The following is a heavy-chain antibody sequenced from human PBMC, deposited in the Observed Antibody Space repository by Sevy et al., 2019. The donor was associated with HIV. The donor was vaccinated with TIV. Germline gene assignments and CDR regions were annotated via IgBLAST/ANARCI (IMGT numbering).Heavy chain of an antibody. CDR1: GFTFSSYG. J-gene: IGHJ3*02. CDR2: ISYDGSNK. V-gene: IGHV3-30*18. D-gene: IGHD3-22*01. Sequence: GGSLRLSCAASGFTFSSYGMHWVRQAPGKGLEWVAVISYDGSNKYYADSVKGRFTISRDNSKNTLYLQMNSLRAEDTAVYYCAKDQGSGYVSFDGAFDIWGQGTMVTVSS. CDR3: AKDQGSGYVSFDGAFDI.